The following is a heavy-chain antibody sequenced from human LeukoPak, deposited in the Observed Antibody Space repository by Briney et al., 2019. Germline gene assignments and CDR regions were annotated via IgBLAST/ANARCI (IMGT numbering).Heavy chain of an antibody. D-gene: IGHD3-16*01. Sequence: SETLSLTCSVSGGSISSSSYSWGWIRQPPGKRLEWIGNIYYSGRTYYNPSLKSRVTISVDTSKNQFSLKLSSVTAADTAVYYCARDGKRASMITSGGARPYYFDYWGQGALVTVSS. CDR1: GGSISSSSYS. V-gene: IGHV4-39*07. CDR3: ARDGKRASMITSGGARPYYFDY. CDR2: IYYSGRT. J-gene: IGHJ4*02.